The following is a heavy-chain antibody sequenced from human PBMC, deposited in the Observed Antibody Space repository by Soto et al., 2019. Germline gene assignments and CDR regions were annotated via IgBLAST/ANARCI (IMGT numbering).Heavy chain of an antibody. CDR2: IIPIFGTA. Sequence: QVQLVQSGAEVEKPGSSVKVSCKASGGTFSSYAISWVRQAPGQGLEWMGGIIPIFGTANYAQKFQGRVKITADESTSTAYMELSSLRSEDTAVYYCARAGGEEVVVVMEYWFDPWGQGTLVTVSS. J-gene: IGHJ5*02. D-gene: IGHD3-22*01. CDR1: GGTFSSYA. CDR3: ARAGGEEVVVVMEYWFDP. V-gene: IGHV1-69*01.